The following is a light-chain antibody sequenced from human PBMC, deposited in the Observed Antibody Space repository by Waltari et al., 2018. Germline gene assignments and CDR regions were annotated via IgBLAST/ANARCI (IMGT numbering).Light chain of an antibody. CDR3: QQHGTLPAT. V-gene: IGKV3-20*01. J-gene: IGKJ1*01. CDR1: QRVGSSS. CDR2: RAS. Sequence: EIVLTQSPGTASLSPGERVTLSCRASQRVGSSSLAWYQQKPGQAPRLVIYRASRRATGIPDRFSGSGSETDFSLTSSRLEPEDFSVYYCQQHGTLPATFGQGTKVEIK.